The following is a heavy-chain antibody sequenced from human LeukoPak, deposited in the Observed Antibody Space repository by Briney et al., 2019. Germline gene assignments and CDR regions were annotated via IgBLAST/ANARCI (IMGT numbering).Heavy chain of an antibody. D-gene: IGHD3-16*02. Sequence: GGSPRLSCAVSGLTLSSYRMHWVRQAPGKGRVWVSAIETDGKSATYANSVKGRFTISRANAKNTLYLQMNSLRAEDTAVYFCARDYQGLHYWGQGTLVTVSS. CDR1: GLTLSSYR. CDR2: IETDGKSA. CDR3: ARDYQGLHY. V-gene: IGHV3-74*01. J-gene: IGHJ4*02.